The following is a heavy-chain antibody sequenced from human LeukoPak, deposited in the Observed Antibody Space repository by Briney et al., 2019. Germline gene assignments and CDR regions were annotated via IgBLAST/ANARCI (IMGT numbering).Heavy chain of an antibody. Sequence: GGSLRLSCAASGFTFSSYAMHWVRQAPGKGLEWVAVISYDGSNKYYADSMKGRFTISRDNSKNTLYLQVDSLRAEDTAVYYCAKEISVAGMFDYWGQGTLVTVSS. J-gene: IGHJ4*02. CDR1: GFTFSSYA. D-gene: IGHD6-19*01. CDR3: AKEISVAGMFDY. CDR2: ISYDGSNK. V-gene: IGHV3-30-3*01.